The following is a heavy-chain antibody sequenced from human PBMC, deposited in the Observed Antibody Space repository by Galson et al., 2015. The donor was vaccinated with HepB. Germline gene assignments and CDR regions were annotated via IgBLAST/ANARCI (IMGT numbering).Heavy chain of an antibody. CDR3: AKGGVDYYDSSGYFGGYFDY. CDR1: GFTFSSYG. J-gene: IGHJ4*02. D-gene: IGHD3-22*01. V-gene: IGHV3-30*02. CDR2: IRYDGSNK. Sequence: SLRLSCAASGFTFSSYGMHWVRQAPGKGLEWVAFIRYDGSNKYYADSVKGRFTISRDNSKNTLYLQMNSLRAEDTAVYYCAKGGVDYYDSSGYFGGYFDYWVQGTLVTVSS.